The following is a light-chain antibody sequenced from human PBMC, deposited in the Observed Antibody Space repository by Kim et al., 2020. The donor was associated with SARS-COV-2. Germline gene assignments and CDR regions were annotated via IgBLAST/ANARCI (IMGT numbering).Light chain of an antibody. CDR2: EDN. Sequence: GKTVTIPGPLRRGGIASNCGQWHQRPPGSPPATVIYEDNQRPSGVPDRFSGSIDSASNSASLTISGLKTEDEADYYCQSCDSSTVVFGGGTQLTVL. J-gene: IGLJ2*01. CDR3: QSCDSSTVV. CDR1: RGGIASNC. V-gene: IGLV6-57*01.